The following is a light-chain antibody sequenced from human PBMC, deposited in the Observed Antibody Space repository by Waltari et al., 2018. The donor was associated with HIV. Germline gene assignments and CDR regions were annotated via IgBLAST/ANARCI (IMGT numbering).Light chain of an antibody. CDR2: VVS. CDR3: QHYDLSYPLA. Sequence: DVQMTQSPSTLAASVGDRVTITCRTSLDVNKWVAWYQKKPGKAPKFLLNVVSSYDAGVPERFSGSGSGTEFSLTISGLQPDDFATYYCQHYDLSYPLAFGGGT. V-gene: IGKV1-5*03. CDR1: LDVNKW. J-gene: IGKJ4*01.